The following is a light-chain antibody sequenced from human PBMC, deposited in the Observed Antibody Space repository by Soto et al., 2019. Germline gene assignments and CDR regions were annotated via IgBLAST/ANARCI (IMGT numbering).Light chain of an antibody. Sequence: IHMNHSPSSMSKTKGDRVTITCRASQSVSRWLAWYQQKPGKAPKLLIYKASTLESGVPSRFSGSGSGTEFTLAISSLQPDDSATYYCQQYNDNWTFGQGTKVDIK. CDR3: QQYNDNWT. V-gene: IGKV1-5*03. CDR2: KAS. CDR1: QSVSRW. J-gene: IGKJ1*01.